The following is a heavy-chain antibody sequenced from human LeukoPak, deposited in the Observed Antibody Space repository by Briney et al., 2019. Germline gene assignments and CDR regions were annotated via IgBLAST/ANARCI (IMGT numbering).Heavy chain of an antibody. CDR3: ARLAGVWRYYDSSGSP. J-gene: IGHJ5*02. D-gene: IGHD3-22*01. CDR1: GYSISSGYY. CDR2: IYHSGST. V-gene: IGHV4-38-2*02. Sequence: SETLSLTCTVSGYSISSGYYWGWIRQPPGKGLEWIGSIYHSGSTNYNPSLKSRVTISVDTSKNQFSLKLSSVTAADTAVYYCARLAGVWRYYDSSGSPWGQGTLVTVSS.